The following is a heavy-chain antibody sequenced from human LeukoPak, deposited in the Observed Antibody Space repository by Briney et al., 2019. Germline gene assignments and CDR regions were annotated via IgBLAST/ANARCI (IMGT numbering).Heavy chain of an antibody. V-gene: IGHV3-30-3*01. Sequence: GGSLGLSCAASGFTFSSYAMHWVRQAPGKGLEWVAVISYDGSNKYYADSVKGRFTISRDNSKNTLYLQMNSLRAEDTAVYYCARVSSGWYYDYWGQGTLVTVSS. J-gene: IGHJ4*02. D-gene: IGHD6-19*01. CDR3: ARVSSGWYYDY. CDR2: ISYDGSNK. CDR1: GFTFSSYA.